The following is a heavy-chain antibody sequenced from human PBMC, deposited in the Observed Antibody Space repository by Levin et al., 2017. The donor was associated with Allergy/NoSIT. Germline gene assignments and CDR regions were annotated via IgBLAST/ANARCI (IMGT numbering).Heavy chain of an antibody. CDR1: RFTFSNYG. D-gene: IGHD2-2*01. J-gene: IGHJ6*02. CDR3: ARIVVPAAAYGMDV. V-gene: IGHV3-33*08. Sequence: GESLKISCAASRFTFSNYGMHWVRQAPGKGLEWVAVIWYDGSNKYYADSVKGRFTISRDNSKNTLYLQMNSLRAEDTAVYYCARIVVPAAAYGMDVWGQGTTVTVSS. CDR2: IWYDGSNK.